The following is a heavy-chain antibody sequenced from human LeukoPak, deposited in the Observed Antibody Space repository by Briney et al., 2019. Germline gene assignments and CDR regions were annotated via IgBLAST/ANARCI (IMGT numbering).Heavy chain of an antibody. CDR3: ARVPGYDFWSGYKDYYFDY. V-gene: IGHV4-4*07. J-gene: IGHJ4*02. CDR1: GGSISSYY. D-gene: IGHD3-3*01. CDR2: IYTSGST. Sequence: SETLSLTCTVSGGSISSYYWSWIRQPAGKGLEWIGRIYTSGSTNYNPSLKSRVTMSVDTSKNQFSLKLSSVTAADTAVYYCARVPGYDFWSGYKDYYFDYWGQGTLVTVSS.